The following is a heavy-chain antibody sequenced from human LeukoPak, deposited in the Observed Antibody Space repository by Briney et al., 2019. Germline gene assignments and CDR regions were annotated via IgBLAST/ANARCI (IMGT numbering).Heavy chain of an antibody. CDR2: IYYSGTT. D-gene: IGHD4-17*01. Sequence: AETLSLTCTVSGGSISSTTYYWGWHRQPPGKGLEWIGSIYYSGTTYYAPSLKSRVTISVDTSKNQFSLKLSSLTAADTAVYYCARHSSMTTVTFDYWGQGALVTVSS. CDR3: ARHSSMTTVTFDY. J-gene: IGHJ4*02. CDR1: GGSISSTTYY. V-gene: IGHV4-39*01.